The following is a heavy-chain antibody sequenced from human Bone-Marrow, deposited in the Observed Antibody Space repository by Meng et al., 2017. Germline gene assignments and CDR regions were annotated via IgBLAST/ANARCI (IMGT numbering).Heavy chain of an antibody. J-gene: IGHJ6*02. Sequence: LSLTCAASGFTFSDYYMSWIRQAPGKGLEWVSYISSSGSTIYYADSVKGRFTISRDNAKNSLYLQMNSLRAEDTAVYYCARDAPGWELGAGMDVWGQGTTVTVSS. V-gene: IGHV3-11*01. CDR1: GFTFSDYY. CDR2: ISSSGSTI. D-gene: IGHD1-26*01. CDR3: ARDAPGWELGAGMDV.